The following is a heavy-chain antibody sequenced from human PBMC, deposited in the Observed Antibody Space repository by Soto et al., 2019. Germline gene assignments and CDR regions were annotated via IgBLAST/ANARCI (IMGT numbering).Heavy chain of an antibody. CDR2: ISYKGGST. D-gene: IGHD5-12*01. Sequence: EVQLVESGGGLVQPGGSSRLSCAASGFTLSDFSMHWVRQAAGKGLEFVSAISYKGGSTYYANSVKGRFTISRDNSKNTLYLQMGSLRAEDMAVYYCARVSARGQAAFDIWGQGTMVTVSS. CDR3: ARVSARGQAAFDI. CDR1: GFTLSDFS. V-gene: IGHV3-64*01. J-gene: IGHJ3*02.